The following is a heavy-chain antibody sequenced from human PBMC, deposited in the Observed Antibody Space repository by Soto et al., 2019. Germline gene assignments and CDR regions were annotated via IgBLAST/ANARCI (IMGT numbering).Heavy chain of an antibody. D-gene: IGHD2-8*02. J-gene: IGHJ6*02. V-gene: IGHV3-21*01. Sequence: EVHLVESGGGLVKPGGSLRLSCAVSGFTFSSCTMNWVRQAPGKGLEWVSSISPSTSHIYYADSVKGRFTISRDNAKNSLFLQMTSLTAEATAFYYSSCCIGGACPQNYGMAVWCQGTTVTVSS. CDR1: GFTFSSCT. CDR2: ISPSTSHI. CDR3: SCCIGGACPQNYGMAV.